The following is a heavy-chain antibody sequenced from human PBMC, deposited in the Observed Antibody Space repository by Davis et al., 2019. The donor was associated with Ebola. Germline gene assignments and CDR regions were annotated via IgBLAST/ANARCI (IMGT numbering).Heavy chain of an antibody. CDR1: GFSFSSYW. Sequence: GESLKISCAASGFSFSSYWMSCVRQAPGKGLEWVANVRQDGSEKYYVDSVKGRFTISRDNAKNSLYLQMNSLRAEDTAVYYCARESSWWGQGTLVTVSS. CDR2: VRQDGSEK. V-gene: IGHV3-7*01. CDR3: ARESSW. D-gene: IGHD6-13*01. J-gene: IGHJ4*02.